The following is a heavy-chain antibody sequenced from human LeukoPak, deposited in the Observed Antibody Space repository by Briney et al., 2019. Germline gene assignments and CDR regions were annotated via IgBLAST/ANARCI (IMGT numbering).Heavy chain of an antibody. CDR1: GGSISSYY. J-gene: IGHJ4*02. CDR2: IYYSGST. Sequence: SETLSLTCTVSGGSISSYYWSWIRQPPGKGLEWIGYIYYSGSTNCNPSLKSRVTISVDTSKNQFSLKLSSVTAADTAVYYCASGIAAAGSFDYWGQGTLVTVSS. D-gene: IGHD6-13*01. V-gene: IGHV4-59*01. CDR3: ASGIAAAGSFDY.